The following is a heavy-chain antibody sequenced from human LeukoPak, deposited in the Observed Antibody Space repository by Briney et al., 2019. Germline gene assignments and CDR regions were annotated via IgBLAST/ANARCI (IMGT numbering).Heavy chain of an antibody. CDR2: ITTSDGNT. D-gene: IGHD3-22*01. CDR3: AKELDSGFIRFDY. CDR1: GFTFSSYT. Sequence: PGGSLRLSCAASGFTFSSYTMSWVRRAPGKGLEWVSTITTSDGNTYYADSVKGRFTVSRDNSKNTLFLQMNSLRAEDTAVYYCAKELDSGFIRFDYWGQGTLVTVSS. V-gene: IGHV3-23*01. J-gene: IGHJ4*02.